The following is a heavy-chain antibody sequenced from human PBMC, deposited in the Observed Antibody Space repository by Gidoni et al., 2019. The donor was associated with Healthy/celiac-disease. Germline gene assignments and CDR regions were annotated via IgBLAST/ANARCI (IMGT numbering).Heavy chain of an antibody. D-gene: IGHD4-17*01. Sequence: QVQLQESGPGLVKPSETLSLTCTVPGGSVSSGSYYWSWIRQPPGKGLEWIGYIYYSGSTNYNPSLKSRVTISVDTSKNQFSLKLSSVTAADTAVYYCARDPDYGDYNWFDPWGQGTLVTVSS. J-gene: IGHJ5*02. V-gene: IGHV4-61*01. CDR1: GGSVSSGSYY. CDR2: IYYSGST. CDR3: ARDPDYGDYNWFDP.